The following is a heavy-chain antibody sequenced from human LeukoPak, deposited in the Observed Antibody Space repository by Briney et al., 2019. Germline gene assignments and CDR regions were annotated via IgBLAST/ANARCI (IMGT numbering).Heavy chain of an antibody. J-gene: IGHJ3*02. CDR2: IYYSGST. Sequence: QTLSLTCTVSGGSISSGGYYWSWIRQHPGKGLEWIGYIYYSGSTYYNPSLKSRVTISVDTSKNQFSLKLSSVTAADTAVYYCARMYSSRTSGTPSNAFDIWGQGTMVTVSS. CDR1: GGSISSGGYY. D-gene: IGHD6-13*01. CDR3: ARMYSSRTSGTPSNAFDI. V-gene: IGHV4-31*03.